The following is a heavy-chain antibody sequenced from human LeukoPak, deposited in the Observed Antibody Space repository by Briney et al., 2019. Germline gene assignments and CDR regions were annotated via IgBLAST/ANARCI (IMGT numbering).Heavy chain of an antibody. V-gene: IGHV3-23*01. Sequence: GGSLRLSCAASGLTFSTYGMNWVRQAPGKGLEWVSAITGSGGNPYYADSVKGRFTVSRDNSKNTLFLQMKSLRADDTAVYYCAKVRSHKVVTQLNAFDIWGQGTMVTVSS. CDR3: AKVRSHKVVTQLNAFDI. CDR2: ITGSGGNP. D-gene: IGHD4-23*01. CDR1: GLTFSTYG. J-gene: IGHJ3*02.